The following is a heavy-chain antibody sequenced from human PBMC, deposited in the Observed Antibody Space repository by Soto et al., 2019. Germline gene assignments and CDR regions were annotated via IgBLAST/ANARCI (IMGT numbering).Heavy chain of an antibody. Sequence: GGSLRLSCAASGFTFSTYAMAWVRQAPGKGLEWVSVISGSGDSTYYADSVKGRFTISRDNSKNTLYLQMNSLRTEDTAVYYCARRGPGTYFDYWGQGTLVTVSS. J-gene: IGHJ4*02. CDR2: ISGSGDST. D-gene: IGHD6-13*01. CDR3: ARRGPGTYFDY. V-gene: IGHV3-23*01. CDR1: GFTFSTYA.